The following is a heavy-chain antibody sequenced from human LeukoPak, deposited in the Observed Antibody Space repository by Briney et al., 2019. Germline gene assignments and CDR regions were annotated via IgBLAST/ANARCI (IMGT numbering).Heavy chain of an antibody. CDR1: GFTFSSYA. J-gene: IGHJ4*02. Sequence: GRSLRLSCAASGFTFSSYAMHWVRQAPGKGLEWVAVISYDGSNNYADSVKGRFTISRDNSKNTLYLQMNSLRAEDTAVYYCARDGGFGTMIVVAPKNWGQGTLVTVSS. V-gene: IGHV3-30-3*01. D-gene: IGHD3-22*01. CDR2: ISYDGSN. CDR3: ARDGGFGTMIVVAPKN.